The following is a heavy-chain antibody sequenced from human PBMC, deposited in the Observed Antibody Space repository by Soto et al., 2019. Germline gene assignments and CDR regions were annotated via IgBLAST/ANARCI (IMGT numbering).Heavy chain of an antibody. CDR3: VRDFRDYYDSSGYSWFDP. J-gene: IGHJ5*02. CDR1: GFIVSSYG. V-gene: IGHV3-33*01. D-gene: IGHD3-22*01. CDR2: IWYDGSNK. Sequence: GSLRLSCAASGFIVSSYGMHWVRQAPGKGLEWVAVIWYDGSNKYNADSVKGRFTISRDNSKNTLYLQMNSLRADDTALYYFVRDFRDYYDSSGYSWFDPWGQGTLVTVSS.